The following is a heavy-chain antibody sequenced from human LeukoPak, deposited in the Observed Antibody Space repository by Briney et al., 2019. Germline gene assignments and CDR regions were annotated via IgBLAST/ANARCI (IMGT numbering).Heavy chain of an antibody. CDR2: TSGSGGST. Sequence: QPGGSLRLSCAASGFTFSSYAMSWVRQAPGKGLEWVSATSGSGGSTYYADSVKGRFTISRDNSKNTLYLQMNSLRAEDTAVYYCAKGTTMIVVYYFDYWGQGTLVTVSS. CDR1: GFTFSSYA. J-gene: IGHJ4*02. V-gene: IGHV3-23*01. D-gene: IGHD3-22*01. CDR3: AKGTTMIVVYYFDY.